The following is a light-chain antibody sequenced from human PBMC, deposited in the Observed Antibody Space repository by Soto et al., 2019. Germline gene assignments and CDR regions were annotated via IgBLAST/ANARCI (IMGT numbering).Light chain of an antibody. CDR2: AAS. CDR1: QNINRN. J-gene: IGKJ5*01. V-gene: IGKV1-39*01. CDR3: QQCYNTPST. Sequence: DINMSLSPSSMSASAGDSVHITCRASQNINRNLNWYQQKPGQAPKLLIYAASTGESGVPARFSGSGSGTDFTLTISSLQAEDFAVYYCQQCYNTPSTFGQGTRLEIK.